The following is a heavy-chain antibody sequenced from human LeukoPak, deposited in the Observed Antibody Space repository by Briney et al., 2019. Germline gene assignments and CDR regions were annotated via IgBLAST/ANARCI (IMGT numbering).Heavy chain of an antibody. Sequence: GESLKISCKGSGYSFTDYWIGWVRQMPGKGLEWMGIIYPGDSDTRYSPSFQGQVTISADKSISIAYLQWSSLTASDTAMYYCARQDYDTSGYHLNMDVWGKGTTVTVSS. V-gene: IGHV5-51*01. CDR2: IYPGDSDT. D-gene: IGHD3-22*01. CDR3: ARQDYDTSGYHLNMDV. J-gene: IGHJ6*03. CDR1: GYSFTDYW.